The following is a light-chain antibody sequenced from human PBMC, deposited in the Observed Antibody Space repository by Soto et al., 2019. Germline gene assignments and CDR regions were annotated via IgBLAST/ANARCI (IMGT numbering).Light chain of an antibody. CDR2: GAS. J-gene: IGKJ1*01. Sequence: EIVLTQSPGTLSLSPGERATLSCRASQSVSSSYLAWYQQKPGQAPRLLVYGASRRATGIPDRFSGSGSGTAFPLTITRLEPEDFAVYYCQQYGISPRTFGQGTKVEIK. CDR1: QSVSSSY. CDR3: QQYGISPRT. V-gene: IGKV3-20*01.